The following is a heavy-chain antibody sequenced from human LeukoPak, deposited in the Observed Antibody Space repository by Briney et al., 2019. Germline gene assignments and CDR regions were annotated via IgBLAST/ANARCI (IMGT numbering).Heavy chain of an antibody. J-gene: IGHJ4*02. CDR3: ARPTEEMATINAYFHY. CDR1: GSTFSSYA. V-gene: IGHV1-69*13. CDR2: IIPIFGTA. Sequence: SVKVSCKASGSTFSSYAISWVRQAPGQGLEWMGGIIPIFGTANYAQKFQGRVTITADESTSTAYMELSSLRSEDTAVYYCARPTEEMATINAYFHYWGQGTLVTVSS. D-gene: IGHD5-24*01.